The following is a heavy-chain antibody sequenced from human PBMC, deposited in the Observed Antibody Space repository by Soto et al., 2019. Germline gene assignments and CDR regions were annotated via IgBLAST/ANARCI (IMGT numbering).Heavy chain of an antibody. Sequence: QVQLVQSGAEVKKPGSSVKVSCKASGGTFSSYAISWVRQAPGQGLEWMGGIIPIFGTANYAQKFQGRVTITADESTSTAYMELSSLRSADTAVYYCARDRLYYGSGSYYNVESDAFDIWGQGTMVTVSS. V-gene: IGHV1-69*12. CDR3: ARDRLYYGSGSYYNVESDAFDI. D-gene: IGHD3-10*01. CDR2: IIPIFGTA. CDR1: GGTFSSYA. J-gene: IGHJ3*02.